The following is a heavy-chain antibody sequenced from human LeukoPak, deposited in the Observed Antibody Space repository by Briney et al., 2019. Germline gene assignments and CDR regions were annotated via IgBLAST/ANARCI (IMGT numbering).Heavy chain of an antibody. D-gene: IGHD3-22*01. J-gene: IGHJ5*02. Sequence: GGSLRLSCAASGFTFSSYWMSWVRQAPGKGLEWVANIKQDGSDKYYVDSVKGRFTISRDNAKNSLYLQMNRLRAEDTAVYYCARVIGGNWFDPWGQGTLVTVSS. CDR3: ARVIGGNWFDP. V-gene: IGHV3-7*01. CDR2: IKQDGSDK. CDR1: GFTFSSYW.